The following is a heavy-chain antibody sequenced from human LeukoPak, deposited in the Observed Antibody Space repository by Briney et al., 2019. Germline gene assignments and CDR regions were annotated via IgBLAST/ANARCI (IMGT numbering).Heavy chain of an antibody. J-gene: IGHJ4*02. Sequence: AAVKVSCKASGYTFTTYGISWVRHAPGQGLERMGWISGYKGNTIYGQKLQGRVTITTDTSTSTAYMDLRSMRPDDTAVSYCARDHVPRGDGYNYYEYWGQGTLVTVPS. CDR3: ARDHVPRGDGYNYYEY. CDR2: ISGYKGNT. V-gene: IGHV1-18*01. D-gene: IGHD5-24*01. CDR1: GYTFTTYG.